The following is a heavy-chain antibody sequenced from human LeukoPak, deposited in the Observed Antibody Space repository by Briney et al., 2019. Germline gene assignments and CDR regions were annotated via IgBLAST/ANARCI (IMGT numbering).Heavy chain of an antibody. Sequence: GGSLRLSCAASGFTFSSYAMSWVRQAPGRGLEWVSVISGSGGSTYYADSVKGRFTISRDNFKNSLYLQMNNLRAEDTAVYYCAKTPVPRPGDWWYFDLWGRGTRVTVSS. CDR2: ISGSGGST. V-gene: IGHV3-23*01. J-gene: IGHJ2*01. CDR1: GFTFSSYA. D-gene: IGHD3/OR15-3a*01. CDR3: AKTPVPRPGDWWYFDL.